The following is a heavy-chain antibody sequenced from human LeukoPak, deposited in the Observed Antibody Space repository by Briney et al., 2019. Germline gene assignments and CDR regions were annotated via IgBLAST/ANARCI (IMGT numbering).Heavy chain of an antibody. D-gene: IGHD3-10*01. CDR1: GFTFSSSW. CDR2: INQDEI. Sequence: PGGSLRLSCVASGFTFSSSWMSWVRQGPGKGLEWVASINQDEIHYVDAVRGRFTISRDNAKNSLYLQMNSLRVEDTAVYYCARENYYGSGSSPGEFDYWGQGTLVTVSS. CDR3: ARENYYGSGSSPGEFDY. J-gene: IGHJ4*02. V-gene: IGHV3-7*03.